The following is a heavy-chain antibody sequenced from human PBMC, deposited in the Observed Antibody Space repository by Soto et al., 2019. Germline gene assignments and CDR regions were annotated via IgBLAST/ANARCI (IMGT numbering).Heavy chain of an antibody. D-gene: IGHD2-2*02. Sequence: QEQLVQSGGEVKKPGASVRVSCKASGYTFTKYGITWVRQAPGQGLEWMGWIGVYNGKTNYARKLQGRVIMTADTSASTAYMELRSLRSDDTDVYYCSRAIYCTSPSCYNHYYYGMDIWGQGTTVSVSS. J-gene: IGHJ6*02. V-gene: IGHV1-18*04. CDR3: SRAIYCTSPSCYNHYYYGMDI. CDR2: IGVYNGKT. CDR1: GYTFTKYG.